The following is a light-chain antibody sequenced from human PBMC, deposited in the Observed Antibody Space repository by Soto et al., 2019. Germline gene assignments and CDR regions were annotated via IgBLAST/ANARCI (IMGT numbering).Light chain of an antibody. V-gene: IGKV3-20*01. Sequence: EIVMTQSPGTLSFSRGERATLSCRASQSVSSSYLTWYQQKPGQAPRLLIYGASSRATGLPDRFSGSGSGTDFTLTISRLQPEDFAVYYCQQYDSSPWTFGQGTKVEIK. CDR2: GAS. CDR1: QSVSSSY. J-gene: IGKJ1*01. CDR3: QQYDSSPWT.